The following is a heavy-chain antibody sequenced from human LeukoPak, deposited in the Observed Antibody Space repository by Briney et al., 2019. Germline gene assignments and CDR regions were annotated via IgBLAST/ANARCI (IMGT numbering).Heavy chain of an antibody. J-gene: IGHJ4*02. V-gene: IGHV3-48*03. D-gene: IGHD5-18*01. CDR3: VREKDSYGWWGGLY. CDR1: GFTFSSYE. Sequence: PGGSLRLSCAASGFTFSSYEMNWVRQAPGKGLEWVSYISSSGSTIYYADSVKGRFTISRDNAKNSLYLQMNSLRAEDTAVYYCVREKDSYGWWGGLYWGQGTLVTVSS. CDR2: ISSSGSTI.